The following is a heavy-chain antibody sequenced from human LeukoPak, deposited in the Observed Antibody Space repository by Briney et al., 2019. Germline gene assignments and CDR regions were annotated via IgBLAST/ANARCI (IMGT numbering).Heavy chain of an antibody. Sequence: ASVTVSCKVSGYTLTELSMHWVRQAPGKGLEWMGGFDPEDGETINAQKFQGRVTMTEDTSTDTAYMELSSLRSEDTAVYYCATYDYVWGSYPNMPQYWGQGTLVTVSS. CDR1: GYTLTELS. CDR3: ATYDYVWGSYPNMPQY. D-gene: IGHD3-16*02. CDR2: FDPEDGET. V-gene: IGHV1-24*01. J-gene: IGHJ4*02.